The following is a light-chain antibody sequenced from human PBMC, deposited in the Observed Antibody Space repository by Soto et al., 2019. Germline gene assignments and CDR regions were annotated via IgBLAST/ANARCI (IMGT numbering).Light chain of an antibody. Sequence: QSVLTRPASVSGSPGQSITISCTGTSTDIGSYNYVSWYQQHPGKAPKLMIYEVSNRPPGVSNRFSGSKSGNTASLTISGLQAEDEADYYCNSYTTTSTYAFGTGTKVTVL. CDR1: STDIGSYNY. V-gene: IGLV2-14*01. CDR3: NSYTTTSTYA. CDR2: EVS. J-gene: IGLJ1*01.